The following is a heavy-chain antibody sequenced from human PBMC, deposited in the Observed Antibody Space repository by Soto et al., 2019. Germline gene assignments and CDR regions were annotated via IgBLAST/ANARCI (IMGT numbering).Heavy chain of an antibody. V-gene: IGHV3-66*01. Sequence: GGSLRLSCAASGFTVSSNYLSWVRLAPGRGLEWVSIIYSSGGTYYADSVKDRFTISRDNSRNTLYLQMNSLRPEDTALYYCAKDEYYYSRSGYYIFDSWGQGTLVTVSS. CDR2: IYSSGGT. CDR1: GFTVSSNY. CDR3: AKDEYYYSRSGYYIFDS. D-gene: IGHD3-22*01. J-gene: IGHJ4*02.